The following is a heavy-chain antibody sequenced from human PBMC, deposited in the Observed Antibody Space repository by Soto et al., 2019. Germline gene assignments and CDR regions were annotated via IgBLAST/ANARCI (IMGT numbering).Heavy chain of an antibody. V-gene: IGHV4-59*01. J-gene: IGHJ4*02. CDR1: GGXSCRYS. Sequence: PSETLSLTCTVSGGXSCRYSPRRIQQPPGKGLEWIGYIYYSGSTNYNPSLKSRVIISVDTSKNQFSLKLSSVTAADTAVYYCARDSWSYGLFDSWGLGTLVTVSS. CDR2: IYYSGST. CDR3: ARDSWSYGLFDS. D-gene: IGHD1-26*01.